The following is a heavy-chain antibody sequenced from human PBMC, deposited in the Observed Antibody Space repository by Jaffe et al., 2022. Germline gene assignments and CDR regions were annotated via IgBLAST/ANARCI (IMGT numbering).Heavy chain of an antibody. CDR2: INHSGST. Sequence: QVQLQQWGAGLLKPSETLSLTCAVYGGSFSGYYWSWIRQPPGKGLEWIGEINHSGSTNYNPSLKSRVTISVDTSKNQFSLKLSSVTAADTAVYYCARESYEFDDYIWGSNTTGFDYWGQGTLVTVSS. CDR3: ARESYEFDDYIWGSNTTGFDY. D-gene: IGHD3-16*01. J-gene: IGHJ4*02. CDR1: GGSFSGYY. V-gene: IGHV4-34*01.